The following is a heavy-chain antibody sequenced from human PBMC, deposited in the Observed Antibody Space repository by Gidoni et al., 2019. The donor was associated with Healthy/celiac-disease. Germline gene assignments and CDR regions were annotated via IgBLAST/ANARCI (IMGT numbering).Heavy chain of an antibody. CDR3: ARDSSVSKADRAFDI. V-gene: IGHV3-66*01. CDR2: IYSGAST. J-gene: IGHJ3*02. CDR1: GFTVSSNY. D-gene: IGHD6-25*01. Sequence: EVQRVESGGGWVQPGGSLRLSCAATGFTVSSNYMSWVRQAPGKGLEWVSVIYSGASTYYADSVTGRFTISRANSKNTLYLQMNSLRAEDTAVYYCARDSSVSKADRAFDIWGQGTMVTVSS.